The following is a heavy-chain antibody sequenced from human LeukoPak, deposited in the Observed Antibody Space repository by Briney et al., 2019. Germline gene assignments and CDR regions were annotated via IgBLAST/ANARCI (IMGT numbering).Heavy chain of an antibody. CDR3: ARPLAPVMPNAFDI. CDR2: INPSGGST. CDR1: GYTFTSYY. V-gene: IGHV1-46*01. Sequence: ASVKVSCKASGYTFTSYYIHWVRQAPGQGLEWMGIINPSGGSTDYAQKFQGRVTVTRDTSTSTVYMELSSLRSEDTAIYYCARPLAPVMPNAFDIWGQGTMVTVSS. D-gene: IGHD2-2*01. J-gene: IGHJ3*02.